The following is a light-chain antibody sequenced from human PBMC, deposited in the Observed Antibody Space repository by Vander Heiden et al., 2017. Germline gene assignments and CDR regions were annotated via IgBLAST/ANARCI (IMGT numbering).Light chain of an antibody. Sequence: DIQMTQSPSTLSASVGDRVTITCRASQSISNWLDWYQQKPGKAPKLLIYKASSLESGVPSRFSGSGSGTEFTLTISSLQPDDFATYYCQQYNSWTFGQGTKVEI. CDR2: KAS. CDR1: QSISNW. J-gene: IGKJ1*01. V-gene: IGKV1-5*03. CDR3: QQYNSWT.